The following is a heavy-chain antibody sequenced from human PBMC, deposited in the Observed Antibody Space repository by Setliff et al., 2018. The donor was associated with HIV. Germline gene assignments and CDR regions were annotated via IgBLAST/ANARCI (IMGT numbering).Heavy chain of an antibody. V-gene: IGHV1-3*01. CDR2: INAGNGNT. J-gene: IGHJ4*02. D-gene: IGHD3-22*01. Sequence: ASVKVSCKASGYPFPSYAMHWVRPAPGQRLEWMGWINAGNGNTKYSQKFQGRVTITRDTSASTAYMELTSLRSEDTAVYYCARESNTYYYDSSGYYYDYWGQGTLVTVSS. CDR1: GYPFPSYA. CDR3: ARESNTYYYDSSGYYYDY.